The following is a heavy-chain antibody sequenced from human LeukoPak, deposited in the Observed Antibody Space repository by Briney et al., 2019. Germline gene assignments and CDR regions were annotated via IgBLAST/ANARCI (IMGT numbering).Heavy chain of an antibody. Sequence: ASVKVSCMASGYTFTSYGISWVRQAPGQGLEWMGWISAYNGKTNYAQKFQGRVTMTTDTSTNTAYMELRSLRSDDTAVYYCARDPQQLVGATGGGFEYWGQGTLVTVSS. CDR2: ISAYNGKT. J-gene: IGHJ4*02. V-gene: IGHV1-18*01. D-gene: IGHD1-26*01. CDR1: GYTFTSYG. CDR3: ARDPQQLVGATGGGFEY.